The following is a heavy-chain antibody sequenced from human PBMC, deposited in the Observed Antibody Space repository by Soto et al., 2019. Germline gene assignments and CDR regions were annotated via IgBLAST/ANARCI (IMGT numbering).Heavy chain of an antibody. Sequence: QAQLQTSGPGLVKPSETLSLTCTVSSVSINSFTNHYCSWIRQPPGKGLEWVGYISKSGFTRYNPYLSSRVTLSVDTSKNQFSLKLSSVTAADTALYFCATQGFGKLHGLVDVWGQGTTVTVSS. CDR3: ATQGFGKLHGLVDV. J-gene: IGHJ6*02. CDR2: ISKSGFT. V-gene: IGHV4-59*08. D-gene: IGHD3-10*01. CDR1: SVSINSFTNHY.